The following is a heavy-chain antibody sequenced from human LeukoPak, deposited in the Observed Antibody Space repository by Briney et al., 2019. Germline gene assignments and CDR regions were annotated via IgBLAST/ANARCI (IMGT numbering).Heavy chain of an antibody. J-gene: IGHJ4*02. CDR1: GFPFVAYA. CDR3: ARLAAASLGY. CDR2: ISSDTTNK. V-gene: IGHV3-30*10. D-gene: IGHD3-16*01. Sequence: PGKSLRLSCATSGFPFVAYALHWVRQAPGKGLEWVAVISSDTTNKYYMDSVKGRFTISRDNSKNTLYLQMDSLRLEGTAVYYCARLAAASLGYWGQGTLVTVSS.